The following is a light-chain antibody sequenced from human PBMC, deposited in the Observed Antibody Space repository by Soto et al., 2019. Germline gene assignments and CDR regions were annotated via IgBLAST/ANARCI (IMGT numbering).Light chain of an antibody. CDR3: HQYATSPQT. Sequence: EIALTQSPGTLSLSPGERATLSCRSSQSVPKNYLAWYQHKPGQAPRLLIYGPSSRATGIPDRFSGSGSGTDFTLSISRLEPEDFAVYYCHQYATSPQTFGQWTKVEIK. V-gene: IGKV3-20*01. J-gene: IGKJ1*01. CDR1: QSVPKNY. CDR2: GPS.